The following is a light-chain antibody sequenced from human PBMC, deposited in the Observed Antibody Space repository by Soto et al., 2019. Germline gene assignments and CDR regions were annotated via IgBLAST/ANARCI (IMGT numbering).Light chain of an antibody. CDR3: MQALQTQHT. CDR1: QSLLHSNGKKY. Sequence: DIVVTQSPLSLHVSPGEPASISCRTSQSLLHSNGKKYMDWYLQKPGQSQQLQIYLASNRASGVPERFSGSGSRADFTLQIRRLDSEDFGLYYCMQALQTQHTFGQVTKL. CDR2: LAS. J-gene: IGKJ2*01. V-gene: IGKV2-28*01.